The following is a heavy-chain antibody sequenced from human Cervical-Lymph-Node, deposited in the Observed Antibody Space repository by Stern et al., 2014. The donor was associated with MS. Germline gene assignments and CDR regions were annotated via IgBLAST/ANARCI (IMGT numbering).Heavy chain of an antibody. V-gene: IGHV3-21*04. CDR2: ISGDIGYR. Sequence: EVQLEESGGGLVKPGGSLRLSCAASGFTFKEYTMNWVRQAPGKGLEWVSSISGDIGYRHYAASVKGRFTISRDNLKKSLYLQMNSLRAEDTAFYYCAREDYTQDFDYWGRGTLVTVSS. D-gene: IGHD4-11*01. CDR1: GFTFKEYT. J-gene: IGHJ4*02. CDR3: AREDYTQDFDY.